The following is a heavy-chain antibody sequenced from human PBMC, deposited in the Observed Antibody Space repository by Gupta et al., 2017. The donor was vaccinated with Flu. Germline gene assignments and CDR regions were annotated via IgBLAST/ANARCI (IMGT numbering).Heavy chain of an antibody. V-gene: IGHV3-74*01. D-gene: IGHD1-26*01. CDR3: ARVGIGAYQFDY. CDR1: GFTFSSYW. Sequence: DVQLVASGGGLVQPGGSLRLSCAASGFTFSSYWMHWVRQAPGKGLVWVSRINSDGTTTTYADSVKGRFTISRDNAKNTLYLQLNSLRAEDTAVYYCARVGIGAYQFDYWGQGTLLTVSS. CDR2: INSDGTTT. J-gene: IGHJ4*02.